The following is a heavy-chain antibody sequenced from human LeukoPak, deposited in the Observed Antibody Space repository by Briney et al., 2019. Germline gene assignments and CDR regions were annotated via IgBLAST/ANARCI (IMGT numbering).Heavy chain of an antibody. CDR2: IYPGDSDT. J-gene: IGHJ3*02. V-gene: IGHV5-51*01. CDR3: AQLCGGDCSNDAFDI. D-gene: IGHD2-21*02. CDR1: GYSFTNYW. Sequence: GESLKISCKGSGYSFTNYWIGWVRQMPGKGLEWMGIIYPGDSDTRYSPSFQGQVTISADKSISTAYLQWSSLKASDTAMYYCAQLCGGDCSNDAFDIWGQGTMVTVSS.